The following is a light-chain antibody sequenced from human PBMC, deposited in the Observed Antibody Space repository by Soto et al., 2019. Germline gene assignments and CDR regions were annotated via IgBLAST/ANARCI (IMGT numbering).Light chain of an antibody. V-gene: IGLV2-23*02. CDR1: SSDVRSYKL. Sequence: QSVLTQPASVSGSPGQSITISCTGTSSDVRSYKLVSWYQQHPGKAPKLMISEVSKRPSGISDRFSGSKSGSTASLTISGLQAEDEADYYCCSYAGTSTHTVFGGGTQLTVL. CDR2: EVS. J-gene: IGLJ7*01. CDR3: CSYAGTSTHTV.